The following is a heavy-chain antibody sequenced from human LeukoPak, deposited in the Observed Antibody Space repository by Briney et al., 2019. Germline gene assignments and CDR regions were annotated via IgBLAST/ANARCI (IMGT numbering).Heavy chain of an antibody. CDR1: GYSITSGYY. V-gene: IGHV4-38-2*02. J-gene: IGHJ4*02. D-gene: IGHD5-18*01. CDR2: MSHFLNT. Sequence: SETLSLTCTVSGYSITSGYYWGWIRQPPGKGLEWIGRMSHFLNTYYNPSLKSRVTISADTSKNQFSLKLTSVTAADTAVYYCARSSGGYRYGQRDYWGQGTLVTVSS. CDR3: ARSSGGYRYGQRDY.